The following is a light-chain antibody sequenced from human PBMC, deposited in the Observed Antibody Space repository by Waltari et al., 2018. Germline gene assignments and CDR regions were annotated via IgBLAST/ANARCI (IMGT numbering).Light chain of an antibody. CDR3: HSADFSGNFRV. CDR1: ALPKQY. J-gene: IGLJ2*01. CDR2: QDT. V-gene: IGLV3-25*03. Sequence: YELTQSPSISVSPGQTARITCSGDALPKQYSYWYQQRPGQAPSLVIYQDTERPSGIPERFSGSSSGTTVTLTISDVQAEDEGDYYCHSADFSGNFRVFGGGTRLTV.